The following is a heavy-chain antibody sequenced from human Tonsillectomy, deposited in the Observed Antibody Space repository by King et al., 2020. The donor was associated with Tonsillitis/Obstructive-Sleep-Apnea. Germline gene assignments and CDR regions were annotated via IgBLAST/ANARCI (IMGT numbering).Heavy chain of an antibody. D-gene: IGHD3-3*01. CDR1: GGSISSYY. J-gene: IGHJ4*02. CDR2: IYYSGSP. Sequence: QLQESGPGLVKPSETLSLTCTVSGGSISSYYWSWSRQPPGKGLEWIGYIYYSGSPNYNPSLKSRVTISVDTSKNQFSLTLSSVTAADTAVYYCARSGDYDFWSGYYTGLWWGTLDYWGQGTLVTVSS. CDR3: ARSGDYDFWSGYYTGLWWGTLDY. V-gene: IGHV4-59*01.